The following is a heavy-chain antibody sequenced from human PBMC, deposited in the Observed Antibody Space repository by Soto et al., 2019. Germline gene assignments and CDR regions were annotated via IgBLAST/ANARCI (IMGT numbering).Heavy chain of an antibody. CDR2: FNLYNGDT. V-gene: IGHV1-18*01. Sequence: QVQLVQSGSEVKKSGASVRVSCRASGFTFTTSGITWVRQAPGQGLEWMGWFNLYNGDTNYAQKFQGRVTMTTDASTTTAYMELRRLKSDYTAMYYCARDLFGELPNWGQGTRVTVSS. J-gene: IGHJ4*02. D-gene: IGHD3-10*01. CDR3: ARDLFGELPN. CDR1: GFTFTTSG.